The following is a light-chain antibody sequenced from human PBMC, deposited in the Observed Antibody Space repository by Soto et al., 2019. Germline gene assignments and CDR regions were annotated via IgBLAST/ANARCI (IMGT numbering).Light chain of an antibody. J-gene: IGKJ1*01. Sequence: EIVLTQSPRTLSLSPGERATLSCRASQSVSSTYLAWYQQKPGQAPRLLIYNVSRGATGIPDRFSGSGSGTDFTLTVSRLEPEDFAAYYCQQYGSSPQTFGQGTKVDI. CDR2: NVS. CDR1: QSVSSTY. V-gene: IGKV3-20*01. CDR3: QQYGSSPQT.